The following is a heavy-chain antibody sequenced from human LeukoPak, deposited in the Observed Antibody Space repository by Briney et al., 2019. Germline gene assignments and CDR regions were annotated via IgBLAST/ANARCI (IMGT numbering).Heavy chain of an antibody. CDR2: ISGSGGST. D-gene: IGHD1-20*01. CDR3: AKDASITGTSRPFDY. V-gene: IGHV3-23*01. Sequence: PGGSLGLSCAASGFTFSSYAMSWVRQAPGKGLEWVSAISGSGGSTYQADSVGGRVTSSRDNYKNTLYLQMNSLRAEDTAVYFCAKDASITGTSRPFDYWGQGTLVTVSS. CDR1: GFTFSSYA. J-gene: IGHJ4*02.